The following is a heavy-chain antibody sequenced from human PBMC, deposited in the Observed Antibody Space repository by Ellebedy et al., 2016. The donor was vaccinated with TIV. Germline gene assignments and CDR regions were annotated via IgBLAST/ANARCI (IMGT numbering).Heavy chain of an antibody. V-gene: IGHV3-49*03. J-gene: IGHJ4*02. CDR2: IRSKAYGGTT. Sequence: GESLKISXTASGFTFGDYAMSWFRQAPGKGLEWVGFIRSKAYGGTTEYAASVKGRFAISRDDSKSIAYLQMNSLKTEDTAVYYCIRVSRVVVRGSKTPFDYWGQGTLVTVSS. CDR3: IRVSRVVVRGSKTPFDY. CDR1: GFTFGDYA. D-gene: IGHD3-10*01.